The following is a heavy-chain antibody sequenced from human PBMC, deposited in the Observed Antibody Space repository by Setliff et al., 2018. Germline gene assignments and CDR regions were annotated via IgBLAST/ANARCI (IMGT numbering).Heavy chain of an antibody. CDR1: GYTFTGYY. Sequence: ASVKVSCKASGYTFTGYYMHWVRQAPGQGLEWMGWINPNSGGTNYAQKFQGWVTMTRDTSISTAYMELSRLRSDDTAVYYCAREAVHDSGYDGALDYWGQGTLVTVSA. D-gene: IGHD5-12*01. CDR3: AREAVHDSGYDGALDY. J-gene: IGHJ4*02. V-gene: IGHV1-2*04. CDR2: INPNSGGT.